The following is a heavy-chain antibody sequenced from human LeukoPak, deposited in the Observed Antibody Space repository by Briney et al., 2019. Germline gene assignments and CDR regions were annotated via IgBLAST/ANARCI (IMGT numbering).Heavy chain of an antibody. V-gene: IGHV3-9*03. CDR3: VKGGCSSTSCFLDY. J-gene: IGHJ4*02. CDR1: GFTFDDYA. D-gene: IGHD2-2*01. Sequence: GRSLRLSCAASGFTFDDYAMHWVRQAPGKGLEWVSGISWNSGSIGYADSVKGRFTISRDNAKNSLYLQMNSLRAEDMALYYCVKGGCSSTSCFLDYWGQGTLVTVSS. CDR2: ISWNSGSI.